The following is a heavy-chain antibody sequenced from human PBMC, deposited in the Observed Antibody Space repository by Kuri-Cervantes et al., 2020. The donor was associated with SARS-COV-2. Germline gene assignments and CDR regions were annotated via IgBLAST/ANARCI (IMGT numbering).Heavy chain of an antibody. V-gene: IGHV1-18*01. D-gene: IGHD5-12*01. CDR3: ARFGGYWHQDDAMDV. CDR2: ISASNGDT. J-gene: IGHJ6*02. CDR1: GYSFITYG. Sequence: SVNVSCKASGYSFITYGFSWVRQAPGQGLEWMAWISASNGDTRYAQKFQDRVTMTTDTSTTTAYMELRSLRLDDTAVYYCARFGGYWHQDDAMDVWGQGTTVTVSS.